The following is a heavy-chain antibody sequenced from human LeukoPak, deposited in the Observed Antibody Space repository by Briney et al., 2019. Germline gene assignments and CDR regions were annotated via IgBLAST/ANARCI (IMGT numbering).Heavy chain of an antibody. J-gene: IGHJ4*02. CDR3: ARCRTSRWFGPDYYFDY. CDR1: GFTVSSNY. D-gene: IGHD3-10*01. CDR2: IYSGGST. V-gene: IGHV3-66*01. Sequence: GGSLRLSCAASGFTVSSNYMSWVRQAPGKGLEWVSVIYSGGSTYYADSVKGRFTISRDNSKNTLYLQMNSLRAEDTAVYYCARCRTSRWFGPDYYFDYWGQGTLVTVSS.